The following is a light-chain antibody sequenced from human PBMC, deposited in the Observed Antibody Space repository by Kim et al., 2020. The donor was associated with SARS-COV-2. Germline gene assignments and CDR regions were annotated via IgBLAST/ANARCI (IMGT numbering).Light chain of an antibody. CDR1: SSNIGSNT. Sequence: QSVLTQAPSASGTPGQNVTISCSGSSSNIGSNTVNWYQQLPGTAPKLLIFNTHLRPSGVPDRFSGSKSGTSASLAIGGLQSEDEATYYCASWDDRLQGGLFGGGTQLTVL. J-gene: IGLJ2*01. V-gene: IGLV1-44*01. CDR2: NTH. CDR3: ASWDDRLQGGL.